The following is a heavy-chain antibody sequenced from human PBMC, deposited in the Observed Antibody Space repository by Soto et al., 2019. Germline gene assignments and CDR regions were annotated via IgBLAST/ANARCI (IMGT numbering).Heavy chain of an antibody. Sequence: QVQLVQSGAEVKKPGSSVKVSCKASGGTFSSYAISWVRQAPGQGLEWMGGIIPIFGTANYQKKFHGRVTITADESTITADMELSILRSEDTAVYYCAIRCRSYSGPYYFHYWGQGTLVTVSS. CDR3: AIRCRSYSGPYYFHY. V-gene: IGHV1-69*01. CDR2: IIPIFGTA. D-gene: IGHD5-12*01. J-gene: IGHJ4*02. CDR1: GGTFSSYA.